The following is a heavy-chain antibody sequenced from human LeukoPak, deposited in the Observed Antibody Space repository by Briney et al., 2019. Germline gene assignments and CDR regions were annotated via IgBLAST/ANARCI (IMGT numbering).Heavy chain of an antibody. CDR1: GYTFTSYD. V-gene: IGHV1-8*01. Sequence: ASVKVSCKASGYTFTSYDINWVRQATGQGLEWMGWMNPNSGNTGYAQKFQGRVTMTRDTSISTAYMELSSLRSEDTAVYYCARVRSAVTTLAKRNWFDPWGQGILVTVSS. CDR3: ARVRSAVTTLAKRNWFDP. CDR2: MNPNSGNT. J-gene: IGHJ5*02. D-gene: IGHD4-17*01.